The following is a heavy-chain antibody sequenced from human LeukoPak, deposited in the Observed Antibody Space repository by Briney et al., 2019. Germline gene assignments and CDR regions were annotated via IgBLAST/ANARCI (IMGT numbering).Heavy chain of an antibody. J-gene: IGHJ6*04. CDR1: GYTVTIYG. D-gene: IGHD5-12*01. CDR3: ARVRVATAAMDV. Sequence: ASVKLSCTASGYTVTIYGISWVRQAPGQGHGRMGWISAYNGNTNYAQKLQGRVTMITDTSTSTAYTELRSLRSDGTAVYYCARVRVATAAMDVWGKGTTFTVSS. V-gene: IGHV1-18*04. CDR2: ISAYNGNT.